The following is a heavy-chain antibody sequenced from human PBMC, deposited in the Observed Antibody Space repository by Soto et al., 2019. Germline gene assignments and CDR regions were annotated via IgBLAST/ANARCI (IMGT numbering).Heavy chain of an antibody. Sequence: GGSLRLSCAASGFTFSSYGMHWVRQAPGKGLEWVAVIWYDGSNKYYADSVKGRFTISRDNSKNTLYLQMNSLRAEDTAVYYCARVEDSSSWYSAFDIWGQGTMVTVSS. J-gene: IGHJ3*02. CDR3: ARVEDSSSWYSAFDI. CDR2: IWYDGSNK. D-gene: IGHD6-13*01. CDR1: GFTFSSYG. V-gene: IGHV3-33*01.